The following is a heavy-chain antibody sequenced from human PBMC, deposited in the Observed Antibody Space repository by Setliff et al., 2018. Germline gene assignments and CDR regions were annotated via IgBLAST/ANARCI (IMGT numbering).Heavy chain of an antibody. CDR2: ISRDSLHI. V-gene: IGHV3-21*01. D-gene: IGHD2-15*01. CDR3: ARSENCYATHCSPYDY. Sequence: GGSLRLSCVGSGFTFGTYTMNWIRQAPGKGLGWVSSISRDSLHIYYADSLKGRFTISRDNAEDSLYLQMNSLRAEDTAVYFCARSENCYATHCSPYDYWGRGALVTVSS. J-gene: IGHJ4*02. CDR1: GFTFGTYT.